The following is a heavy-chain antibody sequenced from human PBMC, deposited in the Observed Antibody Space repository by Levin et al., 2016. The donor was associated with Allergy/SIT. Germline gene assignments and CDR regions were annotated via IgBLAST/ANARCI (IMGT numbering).Heavy chain of an antibody. Sequence: SETLSLTCTVSGGSISTGGYYWSWIRLHPGKGLEWIGYIYYSGSTYYNPSLKSRLTISVDTSKNQFSLKLSSVTAADTAVYYCARAADCSGGSCYSGFDYWGQGTLVTVSS. D-gene: IGHD2-15*01. V-gene: IGHV4-31*03. CDR2: IYYSGST. J-gene: IGHJ4*02. CDR1: GGSISTGGYY. CDR3: ARAADCSGGSCYSGFDY.